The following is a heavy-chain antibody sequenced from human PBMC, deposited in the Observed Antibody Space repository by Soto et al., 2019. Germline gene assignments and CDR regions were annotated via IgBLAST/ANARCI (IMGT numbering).Heavy chain of an antibody. J-gene: IGHJ6*02. CDR1: GYSFTSYW. Sequence: GESLKISCKGSGYSFTSYWISWVRQMPGKGLERMGRIDPSDSYTNYSPSFQGHVTISADKSISTAYLQWSSLKASDTAMYYCARLNYYDSREGYYGMDVWGQGTTVTVAS. CDR2: IDPSDSYT. CDR3: ARLNYYDSREGYYGMDV. V-gene: IGHV5-10-1*01. D-gene: IGHD3-22*01.